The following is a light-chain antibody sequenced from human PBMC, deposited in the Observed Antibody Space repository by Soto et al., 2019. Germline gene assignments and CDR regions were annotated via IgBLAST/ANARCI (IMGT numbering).Light chain of an antibody. CDR1: SSDISAYNY. Sequence: QSALTQPASVSGSPGQSITISCTGTSSDISAYNYVSWFQQHPGNAPKLIIYDVTDRPSGVSNRFSGSKSGSTASLTISGLQTEDEADYYCSSYTTSSTDVFGSGTKLTVL. V-gene: IGLV2-14*01. CDR3: SSYTTSSTDV. CDR2: DVT. J-gene: IGLJ1*01.